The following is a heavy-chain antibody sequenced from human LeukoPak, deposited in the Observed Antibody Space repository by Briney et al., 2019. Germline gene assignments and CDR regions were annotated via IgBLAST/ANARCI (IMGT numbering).Heavy chain of an antibody. CDR3: ARDRPNYYGSDGHYYRRDGDY. CDR1: GFTFSIYA. J-gene: IGHJ4*02. CDR2: ITSRGEST. V-gene: IGHV3-23*01. D-gene: IGHD3-22*01. Sequence: GGPLRLSCAASGFTFSIYAMSWVRQAPGKGLQWVSSITSRGESTWYVDSVKGRFTITRDNSENTLYLQMHSLRAEDTAVYYCARDRPNYYGSDGHYYRRDGDYWGRGTLVSDSS.